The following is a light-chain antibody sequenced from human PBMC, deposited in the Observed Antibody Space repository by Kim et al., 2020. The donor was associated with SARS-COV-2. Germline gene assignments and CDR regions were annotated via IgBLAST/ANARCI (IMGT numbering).Light chain of an antibody. CDR1: SSNSGSNT. CDR2: SNN. Sequence: GQSVTISCSGSSSNSGSNTVNWYQHLPGTAPKRLIYSNNQWPSGVPDRFSGSKSGTSASLAISGLQSEDEAAYYCAAWDDSLNGPVFGGGTQLTVL. J-gene: IGLJ3*02. V-gene: IGLV1-44*01. CDR3: AAWDDSLNGPV.